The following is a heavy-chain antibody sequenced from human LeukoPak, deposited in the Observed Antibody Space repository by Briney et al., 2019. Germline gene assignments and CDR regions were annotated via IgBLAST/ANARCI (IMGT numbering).Heavy chain of an antibody. D-gene: IGHD3-3*01. CDR2: ISSSGSTI. J-gene: IGHJ5*02. Sequence: PGGSLRLSCAASGFTFSDYYMSWIRQAPGKGLEWVSYISSSGSTIYYADSVKGRFTISRDNAKNSLYLQMNSLRAEDTAVYYCAGDSQGAYDFWSGYYKHWFDPWGQGTLVTVSS. V-gene: IGHV3-11*01. CDR3: AGDSQGAYDFWSGYYKHWFDP. CDR1: GFTFSDYY.